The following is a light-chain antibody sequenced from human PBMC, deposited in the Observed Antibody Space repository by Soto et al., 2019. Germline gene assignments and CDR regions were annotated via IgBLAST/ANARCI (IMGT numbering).Light chain of an antibody. V-gene: IGKV3-20*01. J-gene: IGKJ1*01. Sequence: EIVLTQSPGTLSLSPGESATLSCRASQSVYNNYLAWYQQKPGQAPRVLIHGASNRITGIPDRFSGSGSGTDFTLTIRRLEPEDFAVYYCQQYGSQPRPFGLGTKVAIK. CDR1: QSVYNNY. CDR2: GAS. CDR3: QQYGSQPRP.